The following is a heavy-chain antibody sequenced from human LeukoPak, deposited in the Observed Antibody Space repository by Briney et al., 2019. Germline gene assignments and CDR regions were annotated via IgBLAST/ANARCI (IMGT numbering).Heavy chain of an antibody. CDR3: ARQDRYSSGSRDWFDP. D-gene: IGHD6-19*01. CDR1: GYSFTSYW. V-gene: IGHV5-51*01. CDR2: IYPGDSDT. J-gene: IGHJ5*02. Sequence: GESLKISCKGSGYSFTSYWIGWVRQMPGKGLEWMGIIYPGDSDTRYSPSFQGQVTISADKSISTAYLQWSSLKASDTAMYYCARQDRYSSGSRDWFDPWGQGTLVTISS.